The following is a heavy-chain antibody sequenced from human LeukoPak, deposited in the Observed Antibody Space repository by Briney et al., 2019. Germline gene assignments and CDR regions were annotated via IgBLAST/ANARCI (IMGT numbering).Heavy chain of an antibody. CDR2: ISGYNGNT. CDR1: GYTFSSYA. Sequence: ASVKVSCKASGYTFSSYAINWVRQAPGQGLEWMGWISGYNGNTNYAQKFQGRVTMTTDTSTNTAYMEVKSLRSDDTAVYYCARLDITFGGGIVNVGSNYWGQGTLVTVSS. J-gene: IGHJ4*02. V-gene: IGHV1-18*01. D-gene: IGHD3-16*02. CDR3: ARLDITFGGGIVNVGSNY.